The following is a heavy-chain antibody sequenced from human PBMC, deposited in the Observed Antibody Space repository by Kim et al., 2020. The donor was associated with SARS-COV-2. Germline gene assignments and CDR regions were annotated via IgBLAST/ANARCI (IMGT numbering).Heavy chain of an antibody. V-gene: IGHV4-39*01. CDR1: GDSINSATYY. Sequence: SETLSLTCTVSGDSINSATYYWGWIRQPPGKGLDLIGTIYYTGTTYYNPSLKSRVTMSADTSKNQFSLELTSVTAADTAVYYCARLRPYYFDTSGHRNWFDRWGQGTHVTVSS. D-gene: IGHD3-22*01. J-gene: IGHJ5*02. CDR3: ARLRPYYFDTSGHRNWFDR. CDR2: IYYTGTT.